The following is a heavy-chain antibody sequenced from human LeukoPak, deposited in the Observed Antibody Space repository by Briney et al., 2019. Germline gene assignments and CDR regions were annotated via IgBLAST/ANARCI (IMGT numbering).Heavy chain of an antibody. D-gene: IGHD6-19*01. CDR2: ISSSSSYI. CDR1: GFTFSSYS. J-gene: IGHJ4*02. Sequence: GGSLRLSCAASGFTFSSYSMNWVRQAPGKGLEWVSSISSSSSYIYYADSVRGRFTISRDNAKNSLYLQMNSLRAEDTAVYYCARGVAGDIDYWGQGTLVTVSS. V-gene: IGHV3-21*01. CDR3: ARGVAGDIDY.